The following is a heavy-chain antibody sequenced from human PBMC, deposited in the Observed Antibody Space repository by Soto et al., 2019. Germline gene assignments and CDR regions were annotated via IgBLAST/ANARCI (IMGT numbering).Heavy chain of an antibody. J-gene: IGHJ6*02. CDR2: ISIYNDNT. D-gene: IGHD3-10*01. CDR1: GFTFTSYG. V-gene: IGHV1-18*04. Sequence: ASVKVSCKASGFTFTSYGISWVRQAPGQGLEWMAWISIYNDNTKYAQKFQGRVTITADESTSTAYMELSSLRSEDTAVYYCARGYGSGSYYKSYYYYYGMDVWGQGTTVTVSS. CDR3: ARGYGSGSYYKSYYYYYGMDV.